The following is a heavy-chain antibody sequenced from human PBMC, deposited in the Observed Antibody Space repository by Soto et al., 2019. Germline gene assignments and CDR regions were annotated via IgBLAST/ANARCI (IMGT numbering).Heavy chain of an antibody. Sequence: QVQLQESGPGLVKPSETLSLTCTVSGGSISGYYWNWIRQPPGKGLEYIGYVYYSGSTYYNPSLTSQVTISIDTSKNQFYLRLTSVTAADTAVYYCTRDPACDIWGQGTMVSVSS. CDR3: TRDPACDI. V-gene: IGHV4-59*01. J-gene: IGHJ3*02. CDR1: GGSISGYY. CDR2: VYYSGST. D-gene: IGHD6-25*01.